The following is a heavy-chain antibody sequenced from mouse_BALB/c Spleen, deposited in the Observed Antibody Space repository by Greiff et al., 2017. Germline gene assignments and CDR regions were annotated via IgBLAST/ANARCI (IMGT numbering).Heavy chain of an antibody. CDR1: GYTFTSYW. J-gene: IGHJ4*01. CDR3: ARWRDYGSAMDY. V-gene: IGHV1S22*01. CDR2: IYPGSGST. D-gene: IGHD1-1*01. Sequence: LQQPGSELVRPGASVKLSCKASGYTFTSYWMHWVKQRPGQGLEWIGNIYPGSGSTNYDEKFKSKAILTVDKSSSTAYMQLSSLTSEDSAVYYCARWRDYGSAMDYWGQGTSVTVSS.